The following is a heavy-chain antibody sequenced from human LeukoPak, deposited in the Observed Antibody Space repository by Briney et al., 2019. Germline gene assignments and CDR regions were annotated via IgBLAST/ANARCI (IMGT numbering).Heavy chain of an antibody. CDR2: SYPNSGDA. D-gene: IGHD3-10*01. J-gene: IGHJ4*02. V-gene: IGHV1-2*02. CDR1: GYTFTAYY. Sequence: GASVKVSCKASGYTFTAYYIHWVRQAPGQGLEWMGWSYPNSGDANFAQKFQGRVTMTRDTSISTAFMELSRLTSDDTAIYYCIRAPGSGPFDYWGQGTLVTVSS. CDR3: IRAPGSGPFDY.